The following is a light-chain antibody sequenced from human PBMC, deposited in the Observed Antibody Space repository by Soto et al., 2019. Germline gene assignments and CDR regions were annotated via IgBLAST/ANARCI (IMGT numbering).Light chain of an antibody. CDR1: QSVSTW. Sequence: DIQITQSPSTLSASVGDRVTITCRASQSVSTWLVWYQQKPGKAPQVLISMASTLESGVPSRFSGSGSGTEFTLTISSLQPDDFATYYCQQYNSHSPWTFGQGTKVDIK. J-gene: IGKJ1*01. V-gene: IGKV1-5*03. CDR3: QQYNSHSPWT. CDR2: MAS.